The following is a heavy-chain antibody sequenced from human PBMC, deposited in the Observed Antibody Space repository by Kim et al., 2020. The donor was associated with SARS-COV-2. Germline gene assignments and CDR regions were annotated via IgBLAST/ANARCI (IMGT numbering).Heavy chain of an antibody. CDR2: IWYDGSNK. D-gene: IGHD3-22*01. Sequence: GGSLRLSCAASGFTFSSYGMHWVRQAPGKGLEWVAVIWYDGSNKYYADSVKGRFTISRDNSKNTLYLQMNSLRAEDTAVYYCASRREYYDSSGYYYSGGWGQGTLVTVSS. CDR1: GFTFSSYG. V-gene: IGHV3-33*01. J-gene: IGHJ4*02. CDR3: ASRREYYDSSGYYYSGG.